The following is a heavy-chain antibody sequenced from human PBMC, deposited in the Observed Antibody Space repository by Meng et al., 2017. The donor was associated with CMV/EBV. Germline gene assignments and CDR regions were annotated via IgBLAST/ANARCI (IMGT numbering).Heavy chain of an antibody. V-gene: IGHV6-1*01. Sequence: QVQLQQSGPGLLKPSQTPSLTCAXXGDSVSSSGAAWNWVRQSPSKGLEWLGRTYYRSKWYNAYAVSVKSRITINPDTSKNQFSLQLNSVTPEDTAVYYCARDPEYSYSILDSWGQGILVTVSS. CDR2: TYYRSKWYN. CDR1: GDSVSSSGAA. D-gene: IGHD1-26*01. CDR3: ARDPEYSYSILDS. J-gene: IGHJ4*02.